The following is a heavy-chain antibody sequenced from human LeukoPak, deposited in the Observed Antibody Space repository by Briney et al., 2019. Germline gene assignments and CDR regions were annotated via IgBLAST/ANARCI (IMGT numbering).Heavy chain of an antibody. Sequence: SVKVSCKASGGTFSSYAISWVRQAPGQGLEWMGGIIPIFGTANYAQKFQGRVTITTDESTSTAYMELSSLRSEDTAVYYCARGRRGSVKVLYYMDVWGKGTPVTVSS. V-gene: IGHV1-69*05. J-gene: IGHJ6*03. CDR2: IIPIFGTA. CDR3: ARGRRGSVKVLYYMDV. D-gene: IGHD1-26*01. CDR1: GGTFSSYA.